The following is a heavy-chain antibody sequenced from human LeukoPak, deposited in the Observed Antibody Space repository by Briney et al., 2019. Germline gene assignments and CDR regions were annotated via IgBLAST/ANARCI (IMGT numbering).Heavy chain of an antibody. Sequence: PGGSLRLSCAASGITFNYYWMHWVRQAPGKGLEWVSRIKSDGSKTDYADSVKGRFTISRDNAKNTLYLQMNSLRAEDTAVYYCARAGITMIVPEGAFDIWGQGTMVTVSS. CDR3: ARAGITMIVPEGAFDI. CDR2: IKSDGSKT. V-gene: IGHV3-74*01. CDR1: GITFNYYW. D-gene: IGHD3-22*01. J-gene: IGHJ3*02.